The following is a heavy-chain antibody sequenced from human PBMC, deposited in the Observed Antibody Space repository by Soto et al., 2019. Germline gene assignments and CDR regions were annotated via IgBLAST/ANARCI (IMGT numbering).Heavy chain of an antibody. CDR1: GYTFTSYG. V-gene: IGHV1-18*01. J-gene: IGHJ4*02. D-gene: IGHD3-9*01. CDR2: ISAYNGNT. Sequence: ASVKVSCKASGYTFTSYGISWVRQAPGQGLEWMGWISAYNGNTNYAQKLQGRVTMTTDTSTSTAYMELRSLRSDDTAVYYCARAQYYDILTGYRITYYFDYWGQGTLVTVSS. CDR3: ARAQYYDILTGYRITYYFDY.